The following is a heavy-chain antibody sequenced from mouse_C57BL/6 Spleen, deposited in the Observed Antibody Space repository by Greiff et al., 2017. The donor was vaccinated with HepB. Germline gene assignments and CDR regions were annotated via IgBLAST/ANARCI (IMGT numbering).Heavy chain of an antibody. J-gene: IGHJ1*03. Sequence: EVQLVESGGGLVKPGGSLKLSCAASGFTFSDYGMHWVRQAPEKGLEWVAYISSGSSTIYYADTVKGRFTISRDNATNTLFLQMTSLRSEDTAMYYCARTYGYARYFDVWGTGTTVTVSS. D-gene: IGHD2-2*01. CDR2: ISSGSSTI. V-gene: IGHV5-17*01. CDR3: ARTYGYARYFDV. CDR1: GFTFSDYG.